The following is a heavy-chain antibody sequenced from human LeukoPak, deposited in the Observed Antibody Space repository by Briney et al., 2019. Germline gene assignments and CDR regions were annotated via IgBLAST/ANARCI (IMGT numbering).Heavy chain of an antibody. J-gene: IGHJ4*02. CDR1: GYTLTELS. D-gene: IGHD3-22*01. CDR2: VDPEDGET. CDR3: ATARITMIVVVFDY. V-gene: IGHV1-24*01. Sequence: ASVKVSCKVSGYTLTELSMHWVRQAPGKGLEWMGRVDPEDGETIYAEKFQGRVTITADTSTDTAYMELSSLRSEDTAVYYCATARITMIVVVFDYWGQGTLVTVSS.